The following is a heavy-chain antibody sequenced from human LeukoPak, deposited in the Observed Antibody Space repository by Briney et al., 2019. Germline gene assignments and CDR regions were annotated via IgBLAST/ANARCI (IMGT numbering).Heavy chain of an antibody. D-gene: IGHD2-15*01. V-gene: IGHV1-69-2*01. CDR1: GYTFTDYY. CDR2: VDPEDGET. CDR3: ATPGSVVAATLYY. J-gene: IGHJ4*02. Sequence: GASVKVSCKASGYTFTDYYMHWVQQAPGKGLEWMGRVDPEDGETIYAEKFQGRVTITADTSTDTAYMELSSLRSEDTAVYYCATPGSVVAATLYYWGQGTLVTVSS.